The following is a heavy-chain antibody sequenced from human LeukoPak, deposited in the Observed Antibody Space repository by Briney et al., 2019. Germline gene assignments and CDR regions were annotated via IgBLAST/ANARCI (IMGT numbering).Heavy chain of an antibody. D-gene: IGHD1-20*01. CDR2: ISAYNGNT. CDR3: ARGLNDNWKDKWDV. CDR1: GYTFTSYG. J-gene: IGHJ6*04. V-gene: IGHV1-18*01. Sequence: GAAVKVSCKASGYTFTSYGISWVRQAPGQGLEWMGWISAYNGNTNYAQKLQGRVTMTTDTSTSTAYMELRSPRSEDTAVYYCARGLNDNWKDKWDVWGKGTTVTVSS.